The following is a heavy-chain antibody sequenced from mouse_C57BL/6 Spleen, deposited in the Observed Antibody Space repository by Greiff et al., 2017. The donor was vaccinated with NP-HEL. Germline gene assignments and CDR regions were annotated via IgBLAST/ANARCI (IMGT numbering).Heavy chain of an antibody. Sequence: VQLQQPGAELVKPGASVKMSCKASGYTFTSYWITWVKQRPGQGLEWIGDIYPGSGSTNYNEKFKSKATLTVDTSSSTAYMQLSSLTSEDSAVYYCARDYYSNWYFDGWGTGTTVTVSS. D-gene: IGHD2-5*01. CDR3: ARDYYSNWYFDG. V-gene: IGHV1-55*01. CDR2: IYPGSGST. CDR1: GYTFTSYW. J-gene: IGHJ1*03.